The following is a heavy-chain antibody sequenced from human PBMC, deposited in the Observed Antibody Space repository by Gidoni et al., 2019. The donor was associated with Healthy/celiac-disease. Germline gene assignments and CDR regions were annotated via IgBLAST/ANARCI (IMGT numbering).Heavy chain of an antibody. V-gene: IGHV1-18*04. Sequence: QVQLVQSGAEVKKPGASVKVSCKASGYTFTSYGSSWVRQAPGQGLEWMGWISAYNGNTNYAQKLQGRVTMTTDTSTSTAYMELRSLRSDDTAVYYCAGDRPLYGDYGPLFDYWGQGTLVTVSS. D-gene: IGHD4-17*01. CDR1: GYTFTSYG. CDR2: ISAYNGNT. CDR3: AGDRPLYGDYGPLFDY. J-gene: IGHJ4*02.